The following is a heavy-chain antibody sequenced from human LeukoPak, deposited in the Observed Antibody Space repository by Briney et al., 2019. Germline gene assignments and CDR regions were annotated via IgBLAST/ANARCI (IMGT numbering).Heavy chain of an antibody. D-gene: IGHD1-26*01. Sequence: GGSLRLSCAASGFTFSSYAMSWVRQAPGEGLEWVSAISGSGGSTYYADSVKGRFTISRDNSKNTLYLQMNSLRAEDTAVYYCAKAKEWELPNSADYWGQGTLVTVSS. CDR1: GFTFSSYA. CDR3: AKAKEWELPNSADY. CDR2: ISGSGGST. V-gene: IGHV3-23*01. J-gene: IGHJ4*02.